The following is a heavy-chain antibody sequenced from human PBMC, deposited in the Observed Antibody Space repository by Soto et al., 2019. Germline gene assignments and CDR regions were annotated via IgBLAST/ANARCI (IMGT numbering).Heavy chain of an antibody. D-gene: IGHD3-10*01. J-gene: IGHJ5*01. Sequence: QVQLVQSGAEVKKPGASVQVACKASGYTVTSYGISWVRQAPGQGLERLGWISSYNGNTNSAQKLQGRVTMTTDTSTSTGYMELRSLRSADTAVYYCARFGADAGPGRSWFHSWGQGTLVTVSS. V-gene: IGHV1-18*01. CDR3: ARFGADAGPGRSWFHS. CDR2: ISSYNGNT. CDR1: GYTVTSYG.